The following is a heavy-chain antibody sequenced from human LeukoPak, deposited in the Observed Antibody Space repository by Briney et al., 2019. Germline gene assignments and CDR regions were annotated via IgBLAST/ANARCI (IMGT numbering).Heavy chain of an antibody. J-gene: IGHJ4*02. Sequence: ASVKVSCKASGYTFTSYSISWVRQAPGQGLEWMGRISAYNGNTNYAQKLQGRVTMTTDTSTSTAYMELRSLRSDDTAVYYCARVNGVLGSSWSNPADYWGQGTLVTVSS. CDR3: ARVNGVLGSSWSNPADY. CDR1: GYTFTSYS. D-gene: IGHD6-13*01. CDR2: ISAYNGNT. V-gene: IGHV1-18*01.